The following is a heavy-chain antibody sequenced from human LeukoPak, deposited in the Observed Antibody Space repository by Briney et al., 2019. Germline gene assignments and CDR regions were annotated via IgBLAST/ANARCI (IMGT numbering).Heavy chain of an antibody. Sequence: PSGTLSLTCAVSGVSISISEWWIWVRQPPGQGLEWIGEIHRDGRTRYNPSLTSRVTMSMDYSKNQFSLNVRFVTAADTAIYYCGKTDIYFNPIDYWGPGSLVTVSS. J-gene: IGHJ4*02. CDR2: IHRDGRT. CDR1: GVSISISEW. D-gene: IGHD3-9*01. V-gene: IGHV4-4*02. CDR3: GKTDIYFNPIDY.